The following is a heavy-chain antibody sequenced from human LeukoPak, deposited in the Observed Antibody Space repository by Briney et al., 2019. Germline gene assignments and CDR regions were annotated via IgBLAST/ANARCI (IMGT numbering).Heavy chain of an antibody. D-gene: IGHD6-13*01. J-gene: IGHJ5*02. CDR3: ARDFAAAGFDP. Sequence: GGSLRLSCAASGFTFSSYSMNWVRQAPGKGLEWASSISSSSSYIYYADSVKGRFTISRDNAKNSLYLQMNSLRAEDTAVYYCARDFAAAGFDPWGQGTLVTVSS. CDR2: ISSSSSYI. V-gene: IGHV3-21*01. CDR1: GFTFSSYS.